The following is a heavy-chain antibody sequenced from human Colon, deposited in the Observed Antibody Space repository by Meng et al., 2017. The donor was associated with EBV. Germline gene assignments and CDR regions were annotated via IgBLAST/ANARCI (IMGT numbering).Heavy chain of an antibody. V-gene: IGHV4-39*02. D-gene: IGHD6-19*01. CDR2: LYYSGST. Sequence: LHQQGSGPGLVKPSENLSLTCTVSVGSISSYTFYWGWIRQPPGKGLEWIGSLYYSGSTYSNPSLKSRVTISVDTSKNHFSLKLSSVTAADTAVYYCARRGSRSGWYAYNYWGQGTLVTVSS. CDR1: VGSISSYTFY. J-gene: IGHJ4*02. CDR3: ARRGSRSGWYAYNY.